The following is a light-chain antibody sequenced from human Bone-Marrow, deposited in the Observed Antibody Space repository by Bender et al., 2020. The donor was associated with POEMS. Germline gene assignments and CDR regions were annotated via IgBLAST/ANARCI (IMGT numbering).Light chain of an antibody. CDR1: SSNTGSGYD. J-gene: IGLJ3*02. CDR2: GYN. Sequence: QSVLTQPPSVSGAPGQRVTISCTGSSSNTGSGYDINWYQHLPGTAPKLLIYGYNNRPSGVSSRFSGSKSGNTASLTISGLQSEDEADYYCTSYTSSSTWVFGGGTKVTVL. CDR3: TSYTSSSTWV. V-gene: IGLV1-40*01.